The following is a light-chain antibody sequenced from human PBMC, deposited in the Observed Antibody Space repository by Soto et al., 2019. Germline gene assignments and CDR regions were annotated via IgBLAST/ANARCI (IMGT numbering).Light chain of an antibody. CDR1: QDIRNC. CDR2: DAS. J-gene: IGKJ4*01. CDR3: LQYDSLPLT. V-gene: IGKV1-33*01. Sequence: DIQMTQSPSSLSASVGDRVTITCQASQDIRNCLNWYQQKPGKAPNLLIYDASILETGVPSRFSGTGSATDFTLTISSLQPEDIATYYCLQYDSLPLTFGGGTKVEVK.